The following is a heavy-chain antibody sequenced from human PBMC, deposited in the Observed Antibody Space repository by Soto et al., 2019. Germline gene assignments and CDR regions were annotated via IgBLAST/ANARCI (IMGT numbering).Heavy chain of an antibody. J-gene: IGHJ4*02. D-gene: IGHD1-1*01. V-gene: IGHV2-5*02. CDR1: GFSFTTTRIG. Sequence: QITLKEAGPTLVKPTETLTLTCTFSGFSFTTTRIGVGWTRQPPGKALEWLAIIYWDGESRYNLLLRRRLTLTEDTSKNPVVLTMTNMDPKDTATYYCAHRDSTGTTTYFDSWGQGIPVTVAS. CDR3: AHRDSTGTTTYFDS. CDR2: IYWDGES.